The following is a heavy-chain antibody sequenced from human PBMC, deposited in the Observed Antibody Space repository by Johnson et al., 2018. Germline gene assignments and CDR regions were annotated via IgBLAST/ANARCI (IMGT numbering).Heavy chain of an antibody. J-gene: IGHJ6*02. CDR1: GFTFSGYG. CDR3: AKDRGYYDTSAYYESYYYQYYGMDV. V-gene: IGHV3-30*18. CDR2: ISYDGTNK. Sequence: QVQLVQSGGGVVQPGRSLRLSCAASGFTFSGYGMHWVRQAPGKGLERVAVISYDGTNKNYADSVKGRFTISRDYSKNTLYLQMNSLRPEDTAVYYCAKDRGYYDTSAYYESYYYQYYGMDVWGQGTTVTVSS. D-gene: IGHD3-22*01.